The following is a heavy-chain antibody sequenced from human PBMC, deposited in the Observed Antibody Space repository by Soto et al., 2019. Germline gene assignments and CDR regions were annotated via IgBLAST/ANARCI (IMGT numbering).Heavy chain of an antibody. V-gene: IGHV6-1*01. D-gene: IGHD6-13*01. CDR3: ATSPSSSGSYYSYNRRGV. Sequence: LSQTLSLTCAISGDSVSSNSAAWNWIRQSPSRGLEWLGRTYYRSKWYNDYAVSVKSRITINPDTSKNQFSLQLNSVTPEDTAVYYSATSPSSSGSYYSYNRRGVYDKGTRFTIGS. CDR1: GDSVSSNSAA. CDR2: TYYRSKWYN. J-gene: IGHJ6*04.